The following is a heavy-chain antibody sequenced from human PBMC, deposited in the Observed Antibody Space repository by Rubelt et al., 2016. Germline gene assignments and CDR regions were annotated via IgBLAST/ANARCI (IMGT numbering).Heavy chain of an antibody. J-gene: IGHJ4*02. D-gene: IGHD5-24*01. V-gene: IGHV1-46*01. Sequence: QVQLVQSGAEVKKPGASVKVSCKASGYTFTSYYMHWVRQAPGQGLEWMGIINPSGGSTSYAKKFQGRVTRTRGTSTSTGYMELSSLRSEDTAVYYCARTKTVEMATIPLAYWGQGTLVTVSS. CDR3: ARTKTVEMATIPLAY. CDR2: INPSGGST. CDR1: GYTFTSYY.